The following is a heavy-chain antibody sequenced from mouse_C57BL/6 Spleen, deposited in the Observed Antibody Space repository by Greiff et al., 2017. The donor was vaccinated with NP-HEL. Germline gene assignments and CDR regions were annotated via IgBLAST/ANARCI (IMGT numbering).Heavy chain of an antibody. CDR1: GYTFTDYY. CDR3: ARGFTTVVDY. J-gene: IGHJ2*01. V-gene: IGHV1-26*01. D-gene: IGHD1-1*01. Sequence: EVQLQQSGPELVKPGASVKISCKASGYTFTDYYMNWVKQSHGKSLEWIGDINPNNGGTSYNQKFKGKATLTVDKSSSTAYMELRSLTSEDSAVYYCARGFTTVVDYWGQGTTLTVSS. CDR2: INPNNGGT.